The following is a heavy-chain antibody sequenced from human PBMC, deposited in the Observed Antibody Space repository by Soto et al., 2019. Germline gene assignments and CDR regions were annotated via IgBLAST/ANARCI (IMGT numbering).Heavy chain of an antibody. V-gene: IGHV5-51*01. CDR2: IYPGDSDT. CDR1: GYSFTDYW. D-gene: IGHD6-6*01. J-gene: IGHJ4*02. Sequence: PGESLKISCKASGYSFTDYWIGWVRQMPGKGLEWMGIIYPGDSDTKYSPSFQGQVTMSADKSISTAYLQWNSLKASDTAMYYCARDGLSSSSSFDYWGQGTLVTVPQ. CDR3: ARDGLSSSSSFDY.